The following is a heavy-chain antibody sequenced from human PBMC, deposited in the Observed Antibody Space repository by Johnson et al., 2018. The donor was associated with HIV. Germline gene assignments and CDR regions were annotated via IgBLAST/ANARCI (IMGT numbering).Heavy chain of an antibody. CDR1: GFTVSSNY. CDR2: IKQDGSEK. J-gene: IGHJ3*01. V-gene: IGHV3-7*01. Sequence: EQLEESGGGMVQPGGSLRLSCAASGFTVSSNYMSWVRQAPGRGLEWVANIKQDGSEKYYVDSVKDRFTIFRDNAKSSLYLQMNSLRVEDTAIYYCARRMVVGYHALDFWGQGTVVSVPS. D-gene: IGHD2-21*01. CDR3: ARRMVVGYHALDF.